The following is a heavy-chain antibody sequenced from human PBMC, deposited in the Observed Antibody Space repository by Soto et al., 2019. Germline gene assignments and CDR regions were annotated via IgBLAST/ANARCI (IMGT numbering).Heavy chain of an antibody. Sequence: SETLSLTCTVSGASVNSDNYYWSWIRQPPGKGLEWIGYVYYSGSTNYSPSLKSRATISLDTYKNQFSLKMTSMTSADTAFYYCARGVFRFLQWFDPWGQGTLVTVSS. D-gene: IGHD3-3*01. CDR1: GASVNSDNYY. V-gene: IGHV4-61*01. J-gene: IGHJ5*02. CDR2: VYYSGST. CDR3: ARGVFRFLQWFDP.